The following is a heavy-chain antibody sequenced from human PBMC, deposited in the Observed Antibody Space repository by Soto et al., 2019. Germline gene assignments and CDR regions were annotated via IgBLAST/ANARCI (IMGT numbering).Heavy chain of an antibody. CDR3: AREGIGVDGYNFLDY. CDR1: GFTFSSYG. D-gene: IGHD6-13*01. Sequence: QVQLVESGGGVVQPGRSLRLSCAASGFTFSSYGMHWVRQAPGKGLEWVAVIWYDGSNKYYADSVKGRFTISRDNSKNTLYLQMNSLRAEDTAVYYCAREGIGVDGYNFLDYWGQGTLVTVSS. CDR2: IWYDGSNK. J-gene: IGHJ4*02. V-gene: IGHV3-33*01.